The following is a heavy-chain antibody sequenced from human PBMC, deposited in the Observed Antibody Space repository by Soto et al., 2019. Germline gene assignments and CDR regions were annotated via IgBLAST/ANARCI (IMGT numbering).Heavy chain of an antibody. CDR2: IKSKTDGGEK. CDR1: GFTFSNAW. J-gene: IGHJ4*02. V-gene: IGHV3-15*07. CDR3: TTGVATIRNY. Sequence: GGSLRLSCAASGFTFSNAWMNWVRQAPGKGLEWVGRIKSKTDGGEKDYAAPVKGRFTISRDDSKNTLYLQMNSLKSEDTAVYYCTTGVATIRNYWGQGTLVTVSS. D-gene: IGHD5-12*01.